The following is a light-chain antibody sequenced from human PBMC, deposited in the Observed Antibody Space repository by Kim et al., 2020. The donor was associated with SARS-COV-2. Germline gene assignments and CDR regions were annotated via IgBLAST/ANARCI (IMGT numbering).Light chain of an antibody. V-gene: IGKV1-17*01. J-gene: IGKJ5*01. CDR3: LQHSTYPIT. CDR1: QDIRND. Sequence: ASGGDRFTITCRASQDIRNDLGWYQQNPGRAPKSLIYGASSLQSGVPSRFSGSGSGTEFTLTISSVQPEDFATYFCLQHSTYPITFGQGTRLEIK. CDR2: GAS.